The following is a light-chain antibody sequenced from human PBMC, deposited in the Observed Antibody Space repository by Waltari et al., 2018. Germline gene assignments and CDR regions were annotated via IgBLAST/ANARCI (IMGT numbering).Light chain of an antibody. CDR2: DGT. J-gene: IGLJ2*01. CDR3: SSYARSDNSVL. CDR1: TSDVGGYNL. V-gene: IGLV2-23*01. Sequence: QSALTQPASVSGSPGQSITISCTGSTSDVGGYNLVSWYRQFPKKAPPLIICDGTRRPSCVSSRFSASKSGNTASLTISGLQAEDEALYFCSSYARSDNSVLFGGGTQLSVL.